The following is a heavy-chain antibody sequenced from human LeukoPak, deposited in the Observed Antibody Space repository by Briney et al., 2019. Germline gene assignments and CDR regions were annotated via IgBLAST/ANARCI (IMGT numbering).Heavy chain of an antibody. V-gene: IGHV4-61*01. CDR1: GGSVSSGRYY. CDR2: IYYSGST. J-gene: IGHJ4*02. D-gene: IGHD3-3*01. Sequence: KPSETLSLTCTVSGGSVSSGRYYWSWIRQPPGKGLEWIGYIYYSGSTNYNPSLKSRVTISVDTSKNQFPLKLSSVTAADTAVYYCARVPSITIFGVVTPYYFDYWGQGTLVTVSS. CDR3: ARVPSITIFGVVTPYYFDY.